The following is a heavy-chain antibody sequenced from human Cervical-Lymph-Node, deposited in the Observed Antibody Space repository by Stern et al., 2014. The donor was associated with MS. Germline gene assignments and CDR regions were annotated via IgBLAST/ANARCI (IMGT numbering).Heavy chain of an antibody. CDR1: GGTFSNYA. J-gene: IGHJ1*01. CDR2: LIIIFDTA. V-gene: IGHV1-69*01. CDR3: ARARDRSGYYPEYFQY. D-gene: IGHD3-22*01. Sequence: QVQLVQSGPEVKKPGSSVKVACKASGGTFSNYAISWVRQAPGQGLEWMGGLIIIFDTANYAQKFQGRVTMSADESTSTAYMELSSLRSEDTAVYYCARARDRSGYYPEYFQYWGQGTPVTVSS.